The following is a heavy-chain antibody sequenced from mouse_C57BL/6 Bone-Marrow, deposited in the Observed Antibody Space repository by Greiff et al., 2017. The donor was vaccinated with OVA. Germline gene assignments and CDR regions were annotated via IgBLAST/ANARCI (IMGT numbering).Heavy chain of an antibody. Sequence: QVQLKQPGAELVKPGASVKLSCKASGYTFTSYWMQWVKQRPGQGLEWIGEIDPSDSYTNYNQKFKGKATLTVDTSSSTAYMQLSSLTSEDSAVYYCARLGYGSSYYAMDYWGQGTSVTVSS. D-gene: IGHD1-1*01. CDR1: GYTFTSYW. CDR2: IDPSDSYT. J-gene: IGHJ4*01. V-gene: IGHV1-50*01. CDR3: ARLGYGSSYYAMDY.